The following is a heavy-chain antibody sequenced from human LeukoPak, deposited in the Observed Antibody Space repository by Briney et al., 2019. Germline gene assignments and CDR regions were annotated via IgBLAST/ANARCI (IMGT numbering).Heavy chain of an antibody. Sequence: GASVKVSCKASGYTSTNYGISWVRQAPGQGFEWMGWIGGYNGKTKYVEKLQDRATMTTDTSTSTAYMELRSLRSDDTAVYYCARDRWSGATGDYHYYYGMDVWGQGTTVIVSS. J-gene: IGHJ6*02. CDR3: ARDRWSGATGDYHYYYGMDV. D-gene: IGHD1-26*01. V-gene: IGHV1-18*01. CDR2: IGGYNGKT. CDR1: GYTSTNYG.